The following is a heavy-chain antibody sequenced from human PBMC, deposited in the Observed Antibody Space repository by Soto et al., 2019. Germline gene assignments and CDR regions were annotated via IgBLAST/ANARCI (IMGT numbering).Heavy chain of an antibody. Sequence: GGSLRLSCAASGFTFSSYSMNWVRQAPGKGLEWVSSISSSSSYIYYADSVKGRFTISRDNAKNSLYLQMNSLGAEDTAVYYCARGGVILTGYNYWGQGTLVTVSS. J-gene: IGHJ4*02. D-gene: IGHD3-9*01. CDR3: ARGGVILTGYNY. V-gene: IGHV3-21*01. CDR2: ISSSSSYI. CDR1: GFTFSSYS.